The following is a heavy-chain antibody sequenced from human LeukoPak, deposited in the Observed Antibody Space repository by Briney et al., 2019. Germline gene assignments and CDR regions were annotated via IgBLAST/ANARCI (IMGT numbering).Heavy chain of an antibody. CDR2: ISYSGST. Sequence: SETLSLTCTVSGGSISSRPYYWGWVRQPPGKGREWIGSISYSGSTYYNASLRSRVTISVDTSKNHFSLRLSSVTAADTAVYYCATLEIGDYYFDYWGQGTLVTVSS. D-gene: IGHD3-16*01. CDR3: ATLEIGDYYFDY. V-gene: IGHV4-39*01. J-gene: IGHJ4*02. CDR1: GGSISSRPYY.